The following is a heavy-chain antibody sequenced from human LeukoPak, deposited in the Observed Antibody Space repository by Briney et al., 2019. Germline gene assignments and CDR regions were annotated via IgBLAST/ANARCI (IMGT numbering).Heavy chain of an antibody. Sequence: PSETLSLTCAVSGASITSCYWSWVRQSAGKGLEWIGRIYTTGTTNYNPSLKSRVTMSGDSSKNQLSLTLTSVTAADTAVYYCVRDGANWEEPNDASDTWGQGTLVTVSS. CDR1: GASITSCY. V-gene: IGHV4-4*07. D-gene: IGHD1-26*01. CDR2: IYTTGTT. CDR3: VRDGANWEEPNDASDT. J-gene: IGHJ3*02.